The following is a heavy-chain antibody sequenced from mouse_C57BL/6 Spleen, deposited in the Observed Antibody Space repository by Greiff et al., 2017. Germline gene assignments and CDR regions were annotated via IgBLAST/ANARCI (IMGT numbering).Heavy chain of an antibody. CDR3: ARGDGSSPWFAY. CDR2: INPNNGGT. CDR1: GYTFTDYN. J-gene: IGHJ3*01. Sequence: EVKLMESGPELVKPGASVKMSCKASGYTFTDYNMHWVKQSHGKSLEWIGYINPNNGGTSYNQKFKGKATLTVNKSSSTAYMELRSLTSEDSAVYYCARGDGSSPWFAYWGQGTLVTVSA. D-gene: IGHD1-1*01. V-gene: IGHV1-22*01.